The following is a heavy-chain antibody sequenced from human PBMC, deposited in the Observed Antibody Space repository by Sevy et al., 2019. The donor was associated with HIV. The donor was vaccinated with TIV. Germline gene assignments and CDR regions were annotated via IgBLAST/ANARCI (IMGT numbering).Heavy chain of an antibody. D-gene: IGHD3-16*01. CDR2: IKGDGSAK. V-gene: IGHV3-7*01. Sequence: GGSLRLSCAASGFSFSANWMNWVRQAPGKGLEWVANIKGDGSAKHYVDSVEGRFTISRDNAKNVLYLQMNSLRVEDTAVYYCAHETFGRFDSWGQGTLVTVSS. J-gene: IGHJ4*02. CDR3: AHETFGRFDS. CDR1: GFSFSANW.